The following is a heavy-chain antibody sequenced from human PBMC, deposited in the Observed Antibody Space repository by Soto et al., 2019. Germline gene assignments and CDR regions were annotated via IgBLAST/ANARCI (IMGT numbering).Heavy chain of an antibody. D-gene: IGHD4-17*01. CDR3: ARVNYGDYGVSPY. CDR2: INSDGSTT. CDR1: GFTFSSYW. V-gene: IGHV3-74*01. Sequence: EVQLVESGGGLVQPGGSLRLSCAASGFTFSSYWMHWVRQAPGKGLVWVSRINSDGSTTSYADSVKGRLTISRDNAKNTLYLQMISLRYEETAGYYCARVNYGDYGVSPYWGQGSLVTDSS. J-gene: IGHJ4*02.